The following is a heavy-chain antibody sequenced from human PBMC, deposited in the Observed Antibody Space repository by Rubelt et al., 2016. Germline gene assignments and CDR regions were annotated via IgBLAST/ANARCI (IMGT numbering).Heavy chain of an antibody. CDR1: GGSFSGYY. J-gene: IGHJ4*02. V-gene: IGHV4-34*01. CDR2: INHSGST. D-gene: IGHD3-16*01. Sequence: QVQLQQWGAGLLKPSETPSLACAVYGGSFSGYYWSWIRQPPGKGLEWIGEINHSGSTNYNPSLKSRVTISVDTSKNQFSLKLSSVTAADTAVYYCARGLDNYGYWGQGTLVTVSS. CDR3: ARGLDNYGY.